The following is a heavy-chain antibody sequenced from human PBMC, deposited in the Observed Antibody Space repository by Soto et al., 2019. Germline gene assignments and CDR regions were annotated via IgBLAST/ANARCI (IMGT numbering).Heavy chain of an antibody. CDR3: ARGDGVLVPAALDY. CDR1: GGSISSGGYS. Sequence: QLQLQESGSGLVKPSQTLSLTCAVSGGSISSGGYSWSWIRQPPGKGLEWIGYIYHSGSTYYNPSLKSRVTISVDRSKNQFALKLSSVTAADTAVYYCARGDGVLVPAALDYWGQGTLVTVSS. J-gene: IGHJ4*02. V-gene: IGHV4-30-2*01. CDR2: IYHSGST. D-gene: IGHD2-2*01.